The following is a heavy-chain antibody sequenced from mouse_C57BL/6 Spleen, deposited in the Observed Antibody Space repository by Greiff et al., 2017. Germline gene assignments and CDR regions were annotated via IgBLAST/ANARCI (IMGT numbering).Heavy chain of an antibody. J-gene: IGHJ4*01. V-gene: IGHV1-80*01. Sequence: QVQLQQSGAELVKPGASVKISCKASGYAFSSYWMNWVKQRPGKGLAWIGQIYPGDGDTNYNGKFKGKATLTADKSSSTAYMQLSSLTSEDSAVYFCAREGYDDPYYAMDYWGQGTSVTVSS. CDR2: IYPGDGDT. CDR3: AREGYDDPYYAMDY. CDR1: GYAFSSYW. D-gene: IGHD2-2*01.